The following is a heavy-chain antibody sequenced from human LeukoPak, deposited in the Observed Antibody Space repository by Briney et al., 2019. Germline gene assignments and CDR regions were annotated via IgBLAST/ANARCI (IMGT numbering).Heavy chain of an antibody. V-gene: IGHV3-48*01. CDR3: ARSRATWGNIDF. CDR2: ISSSSSTI. CDR1: GFTFSSYS. D-gene: IGHD3-16*01. Sequence: PGGSLRLSCAASGFTFSSYSMNWVRQAPGKGLEWVSYISSSSSTIYYADSVKGRFTISRENAKNSLYLQINGLRAEDTAVYYCARSRATWGNIDFWGQGTQVIVSS. J-gene: IGHJ4*02.